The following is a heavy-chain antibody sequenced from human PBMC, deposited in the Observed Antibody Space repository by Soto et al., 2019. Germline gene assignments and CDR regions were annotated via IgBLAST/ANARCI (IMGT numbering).Heavy chain of an antibody. CDR1: VVSIIISNL. Sequence: AWTXSLTCAFSVVSIIISNLVGCVRQPPGKGRGWIGEIYHSGSTNYNPSLKSRVTISVDKSKNQFYLKLSAVTAADTAVYYCARRSLRGVIKVKIYYYYGMDVWGQGTTVTVSS. V-gene: IGHV4-4*02. D-gene: IGHD3-10*01. CDR3: ARRSLRGVIKVKIYYYYGMDV. CDR2: IYHSGST. J-gene: IGHJ6*02.